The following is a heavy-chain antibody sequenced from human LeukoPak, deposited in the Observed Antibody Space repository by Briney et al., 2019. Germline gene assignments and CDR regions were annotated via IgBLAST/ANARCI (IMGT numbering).Heavy chain of an antibody. CDR3: ARGTISGSRSFDP. Sequence: ASAKVSCKASGYTFTNYDINWGPQAAGQGLGWMGWVNPNSGNRGYAQKFQGRLTITRNTSISTAYLDLSSLRSDDTAVYYCARGTISGSRSFDPWGQGTLVTVSS. D-gene: IGHD3-9*01. CDR2: VNPNSGNR. J-gene: IGHJ5*02. V-gene: IGHV1-8*03. CDR1: GYTFTNYD.